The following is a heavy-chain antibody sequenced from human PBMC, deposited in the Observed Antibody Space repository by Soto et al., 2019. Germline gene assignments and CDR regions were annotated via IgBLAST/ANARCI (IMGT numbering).Heavy chain of an antibody. Sequence: EVQMLASGGGLVQPGGSLRLSCAASGFTFNSCATSWVRQAPGKGLEWVAAISSSGDSRYYADSVNGRFTISRDNSKNTLYLQMNSLRAEDSAIYYCAKDKRLPHDVFDIWGQGTMVTVSS. D-gene: IGHD6-25*01. CDR3: AKDKRLPHDVFDI. V-gene: IGHV3-23*01. CDR1: GFTFNSCA. J-gene: IGHJ3*02. CDR2: ISSSGDSR.